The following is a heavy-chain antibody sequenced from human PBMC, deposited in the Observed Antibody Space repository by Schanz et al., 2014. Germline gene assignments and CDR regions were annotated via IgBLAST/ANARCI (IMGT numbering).Heavy chain of an antibody. V-gene: IGHV1-2*06. CDR2: INPRTGGT. Sequence: QVQLVPSGTEVKKPGASVKVSCEASGYNFGAPQIHWMRQAPGEGFEWIGRINPRTGGTHYAQKFQGRVTMTRNTSITTAYMDLSGLTSNDTAVYYCARDRELGVMHESWGQGTLVTVTS. J-gene: IGHJ1*01. D-gene: IGHD3-16*01. CDR1: GYNFGAPQ. CDR3: ARDRELGVMHES.